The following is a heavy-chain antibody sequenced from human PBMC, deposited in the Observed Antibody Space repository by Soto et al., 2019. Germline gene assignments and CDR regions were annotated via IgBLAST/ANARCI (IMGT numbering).Heavy chain of an antibody. Sequence: PSETLSLPCAVSGGSINISGLGWIRQPPGKGLEGIGYTYYTGSTNYIPSRKSRVTMSVDTSKNRVSLNLTSLTVADTAIDDCARANWYSEYWGQGTLVTVSS. J-gene: IGHJ4*02. CDR2: TYYTGST. D-gene: IGHD2-8*01. CDR1: GGSINISG. V-gene: IGHV4-59*13. CDR3: ARANWYSEY.